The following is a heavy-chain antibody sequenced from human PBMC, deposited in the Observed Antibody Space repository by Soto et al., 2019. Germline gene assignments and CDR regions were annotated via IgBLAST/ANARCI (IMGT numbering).Heavy chain of an antibody. J-gene: IGHJ1*01. CDR2: INPNSGGT. V-gene: IGHV1-2*04. Sequence: ASVKVSCKASGYTFTGYYMHWVRQAPGQGLEWMGWINPNSGGTNYAQKFQGWVTMTRDTSISTAYMELSRLRSDDTAVYYCARSGGSGWSSAEYFQHWGKGTLVTVSS. D-gene: IGHD6-19*01. CDR1: GYTFTGYY. CDR3: ARSGGSGWSSAEYFQH.